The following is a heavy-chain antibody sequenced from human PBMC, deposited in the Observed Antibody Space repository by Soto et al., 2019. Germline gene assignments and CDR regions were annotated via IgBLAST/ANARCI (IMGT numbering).Heavy chain of an antibody. V-gene: IGHV4-30-4*01. CDR1: GGSMSSGDYY. CDR3: ARGSPGDYYHGMDV. Sequence: QVQLQESGPGLVKPSQTLSLICRVSGGSMSSGDYYWSWIRQPPGRGLEWIGNIYDSGSTYYSPSLKSRVTISVDTSRNQFSLKLGSVTAADTAVYYCARGSPGDYYHGMDVWGQGTTVTVSS. CDR2: IYDSGST. J-gene: IGHJ6*02.